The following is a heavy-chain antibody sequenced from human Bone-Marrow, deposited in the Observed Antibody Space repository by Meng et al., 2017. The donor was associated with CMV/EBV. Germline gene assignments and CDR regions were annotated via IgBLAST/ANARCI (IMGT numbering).Heavy chain of an antibody. J-gene: IGHJ6*02. CDR1: GGSISSSSYY. D-gene: IGHD4-17*01. V-gene: IGHV4-39*07. Sequence: SETLSLTCTFSGGSISSSSYYWGWIRQPPGKGLEWSGSIFYSGSTYYHPSLKSRVTISVDTSKDQFSLKLTSVTAADTAVYYCARVSTVTTSYYYNGMDVWGQGTTVTVSS. CDR3: ARVSTVTTSYYYNGMDV. CDR2: IFYSGST.